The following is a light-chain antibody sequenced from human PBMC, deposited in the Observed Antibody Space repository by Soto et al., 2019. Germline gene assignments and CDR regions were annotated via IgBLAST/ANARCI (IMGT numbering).Light chain of an antibody. V-gene: IGKV2-28*01. Sequence: DIVMTQSPLSLPVTPGEPASISCRSSQSLLHSNGYNYLDWYLQKPGQSPQLLIYLGSNRASGVPARFSGSGSGTDFTLKISRVEAEDVGVYYCMQALQTPFTFGAGTKVDIK. J-gene: IGKJ3*01. CDR2: LGS. CDR3: MQALQTPFT. CDR1: QSLLHSNGYNY.